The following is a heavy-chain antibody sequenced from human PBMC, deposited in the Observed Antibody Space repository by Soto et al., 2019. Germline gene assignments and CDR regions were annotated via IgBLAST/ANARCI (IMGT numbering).Heavy chain of an antibody. D-gene: IGHD2-15*01. CDR3: ARIGSWVAFDY. CDR2: ISYDGSNK. CDR1: GFTFSSYA. Sequence: PGGSLRLSCAASGFTFSSYAMHWVRQAPGKGLEWVAVISYDGSNKYYADSVKGRFTISRDNSKNTLYLQMNSLRAEDTAVYYCARIGSWVAFDYWGQGTLVTVSS. J-gene: IGHJ4*02. V-gene: IGHV3-30-3*01.